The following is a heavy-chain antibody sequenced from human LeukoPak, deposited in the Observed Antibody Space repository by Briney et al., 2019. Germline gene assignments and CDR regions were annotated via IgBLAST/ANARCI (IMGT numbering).Heavy chain of an antibody. CDR2: INPSGGST. Sequence: ASVKVSCKASGYTFTSYGISWVRQAPGQGLEWMGIINPSGGSTSYAQKFQGRVTMTRDTSTSTVYMELSSLRSEDTAVYYCARSSYCSSTSCYPFGWGQGTLVTVSS. V-gene: IGHV1-46*01. CDR3: ARSSYCSSTSCYPFG. D-gene: IGHD2-2*01. J-gene: IGHJ4*02. CDR1: GYTFTSYG.